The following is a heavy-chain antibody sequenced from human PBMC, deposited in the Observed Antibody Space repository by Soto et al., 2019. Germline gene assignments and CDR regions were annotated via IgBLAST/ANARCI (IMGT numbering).Heavy chain of an antibody. D-gene: IGHD2-21*01. J-gene: IGHJ4*02. V-gene: IGHV3-74*01. CDR3: AIVPTEKYGGWNY. Sequence: EEQLVESGGGLVQPGGSLRLSCAASGFTFSSYWMHWVRQAPWKGLVWVSRINPGGSITAYADSVKGRFTISRDNAKNTLYLQMNSLRGDDTAVYYCAIVPTEKYGGWNYWGQGTLVTVS. CDR1: GFTFSSYW. CDR2: INPGGSIT.